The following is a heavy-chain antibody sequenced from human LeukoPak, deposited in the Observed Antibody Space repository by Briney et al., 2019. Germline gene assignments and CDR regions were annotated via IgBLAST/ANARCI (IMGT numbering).Heavy chain of an antibody. D-gene: IGHD3-10*01. CDR2: IYCSGTT. V-gene: IGHV4-39*07. J-gene: IGHJ4*02. Sequence: SETLSLTCTVSGGSISSTNYYWGWIRQPPEKGLEWIANIYCSGTTYYNPSLKSRVTISIDTSKNQFSLKLNSVTAADTAVYYCARVGGYYSGSGSYYNTPFDCWGQGTLVTVSS. CDR3: ARVGGYYSGSGSYYNTPFDC. CDR1: GGSISSTNYY.